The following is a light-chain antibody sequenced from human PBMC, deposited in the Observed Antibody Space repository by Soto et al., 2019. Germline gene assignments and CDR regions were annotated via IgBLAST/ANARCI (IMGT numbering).Light chain of an antibody. J-gene: IGLJ1*01. CDR2: DVS. Sequence: QSVLTQPASVSGSPGQSLTISCTGNSRDVGGYNYVSWYQQHPGKAPKLMIYDVSNRPSGVSNRFSGSKSGNTASLSTSGLQAEDEADYYCSSYTSSSTRVFGTGTKVTVL. V-gene: IGLV2-14*01. CDR3: SSYTSSSTRV. CDR1: SRDVGGYNY.